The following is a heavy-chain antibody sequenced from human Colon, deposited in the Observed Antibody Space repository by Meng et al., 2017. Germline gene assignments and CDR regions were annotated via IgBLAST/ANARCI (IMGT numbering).Heavy chain of an antibody. Sequence: QVQLVQAGAEVRKPGAAVKVTCKASGYSFTTYAMHWVRQAPGQRLEWMGWNNAGNGNTKYSEKFQSRVTITRDTAASTAYMELSSLRSEDTAVYYCARTGCSSSSCYDYWGQGTLVTVSS. CDR2: NNAGNGNT. CDR1: GYSFTTYA. V-gene: IGHV1-3*01. CDR3: ARTGCSSSSCYDY. D-gene: IGHD2-2*01. J-gene: IGHJ4*02.